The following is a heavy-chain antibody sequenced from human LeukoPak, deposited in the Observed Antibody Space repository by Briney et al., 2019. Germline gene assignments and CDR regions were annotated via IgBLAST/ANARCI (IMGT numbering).Heavy chain of an antibody. J-gene: IGHJ6*02. CDR2: IYYSGST. CDR3: ARGYPAYYYGMDV. Sequence: PSETLSLTCTVSGGSISSGGYYWSWIRQHPGKGLEWIGYIYYSGSTYYNPSLKSRVTISVDTSKNQFSLKLSSVTAADTAVYYCARGYPAYYYGMDVWGQGTTVTVSS. CDR1: GGSISSGGYY. V-gene: IGHV4-31*03. D-gene: IGHD5-12*01.